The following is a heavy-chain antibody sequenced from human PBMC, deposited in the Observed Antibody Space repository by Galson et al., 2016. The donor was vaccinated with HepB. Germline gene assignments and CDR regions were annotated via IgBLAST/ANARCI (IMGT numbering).Heavy chain of an antibody. J-gene: IGHJ4*02. V-gene: IGHV4-39*01. D-gene: IGHD3-10*01. CDR2: IYYTGST. CDR1: GRSISNGDYY. Sequence: LSLTCTVSGRSISNGDYYWAWIRQPPGKGLEWIGTIYYTGSTYYNSSLSSRVTISVDTSKNQFSLKLDSVTAADTAVYYCAMITRGNFWGQGTLVTVSA. CDR3: AMITRGNF.